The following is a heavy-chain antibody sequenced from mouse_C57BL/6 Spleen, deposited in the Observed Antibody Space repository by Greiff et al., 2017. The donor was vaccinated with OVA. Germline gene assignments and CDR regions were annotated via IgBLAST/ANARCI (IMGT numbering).Heavy chain of an antibody. J-gene: IGHJ4*01. D-gene: IGHD1-1*01. CDR1: GYTFTSYG. CDR2: IYPRSGNT. CDR3: ARFITTVVAPYAMDY. V-gene: IGHV1-81*01. Sequence: QVQLKESGAELARPGASVKLSCKASGYTFTSYGISWVKQRTGQGLEWIGEIYPRSGNTYYNEKFKGKATLTADKSSSTAYMQLSSLTSEDSAVYYCARFITTVVAPYAMDYWGQGTSVTVSS.